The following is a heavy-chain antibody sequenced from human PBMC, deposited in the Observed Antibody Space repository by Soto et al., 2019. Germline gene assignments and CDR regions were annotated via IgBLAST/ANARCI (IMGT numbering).Heavy chain of an antibody. CDR1: GSTFSSYG. CDR2: IWYDGSNK. CDR3: AREGDGEDSSGWSLCYFDY. D-gene: IGHD6-19*01. V-gene: IGHV3-33*01. J-gene: IGHJ4*02. Sequence: GGSLRLSCAASGSTFSSYGMHWVRQAPGKGLEWVAVIWYDGSNKYYADSVKGRFTISRDNSKNTLYLQMNSLRAEDTAVYYCAREGDGEDSSGWSLCYFDYWGQGTLVTVSS.